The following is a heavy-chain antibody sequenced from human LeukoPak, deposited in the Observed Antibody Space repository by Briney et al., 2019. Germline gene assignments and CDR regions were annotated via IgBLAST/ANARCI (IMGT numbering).Heavy chain of an antibody. J-gene: IGHJ3*02. D-gene: IGHD3-22*01. CDR3: ARDLRYYDSSLDAFDI. Sequence: SETLSLTCTVSGGSISSYNWSWIRQPAGKGLEWIGRIYTSGSTNYNPSLKSRVTMSVDTSKNQFSLKLSSVTAADTAVYYCARDLRYYDSSLDAFDIWGQGTMVTVSS. CDR2: IYTSGST. CDR1: GGSISSYN. V-gene: IGHV4-4*07.